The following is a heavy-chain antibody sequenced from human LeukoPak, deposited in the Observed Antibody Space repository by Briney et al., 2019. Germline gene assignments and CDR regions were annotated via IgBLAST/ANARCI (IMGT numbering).Heavy chain of an antibody. CDR1: GDSIRSYY. Sequence: SETLSLTCSVSGDSIRSYYWSWIRQPPGKGLEWIGNTYYSGSTNYNPSLKSRVAISVDTSKNQFSLKLSSVTAADTAVYYCARDLRGDWFDYWGQGTLVTVSS. CDR2: TYYSGST. V-gene: IGHV4-59*01. J-gene: IGHJ5*01. CDR3: ARDLRGDWFDY.